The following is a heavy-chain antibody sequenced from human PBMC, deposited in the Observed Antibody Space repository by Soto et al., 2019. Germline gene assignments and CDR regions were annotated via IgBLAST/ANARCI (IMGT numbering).Heavy chain of an antibody. D-gene: IGHD5-12*01. CDR1: GGSISSSSYY. J-gene: IGHJ4*02. CDR2: IYYTGST. Sequence: PSETLSLTCTVSGGSISSSSYYWGWIRQPPGKRLEWIGYIYYTGSTNYNPSLRSRVTISVDTSKNQFSLKLSSVTAADTALYYCARLLVSGGYDSIVFDYWGQGTLVTVSS. CDR3: ARLLVSGGYDSIVFDY. V-gene: IGHV4-61*05.